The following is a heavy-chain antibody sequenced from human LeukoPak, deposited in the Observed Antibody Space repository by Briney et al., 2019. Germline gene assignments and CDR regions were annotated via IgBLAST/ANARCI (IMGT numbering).Heavy chain of an antibody. Sequence: SGGSLRLSCAASGFTVSTNYVSWVRQAPGKGLEWVAVISYDGSNKYYADSVKGRFTISRDNSKNTLYLQMNSLRAEDTAVYYCARGRASGFWSGYYTGTPFDYWGQGTLVTVSS. CDR1: GFTVSTNY. D-gene: IGHD3-3*01. CDR3: ARGRASGFWSGYYTGTPFDY. J-gene: IGHJ4*02. CDR2: ISYDGSNK. V-gene: IGHV3-30*01.